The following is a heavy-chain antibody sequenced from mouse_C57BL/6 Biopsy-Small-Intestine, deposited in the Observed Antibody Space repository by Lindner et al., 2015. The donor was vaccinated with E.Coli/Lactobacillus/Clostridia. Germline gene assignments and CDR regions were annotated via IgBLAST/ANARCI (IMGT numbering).Heavy chain of an antibody. CDR1: GYTFTSYP. V-gene: IGHV1-81*01. Sequence: VQLQESGTDLARPGASVKLSCKASGYTFTSYPLSWVKQRTGQGLEWIGEIYPRGADTNYNENFRGKATLTADKSSSTAYMELRSLTSEDSAVYFCARHEEGIYYGNFYFDYWGQGTTLTVSS. J-gene: IGHJ2*01. CDR3: ARHEEGIYYGNFYFDY. D-gene: IGHD2-1*01. CDR2: IYPRGADT.